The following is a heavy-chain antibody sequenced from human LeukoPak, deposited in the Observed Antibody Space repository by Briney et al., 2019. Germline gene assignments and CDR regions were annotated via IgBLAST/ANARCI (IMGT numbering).Heavy chain of an antibody. V-gene: IGHV3-30-3*01. J-gene: IGHJ3*02. Sequence: PGRSLRLSCAASGFTFSSYAMHWVRQAPGKGLEWVAVISYDGSNKYYADSVKGRFTISRDNSKNTLYLQMNSLRAEDTAVYYCARVDITMVRGVIIPLGAFDIWGQGTMVTVSS. D-gene: IGHD3-10*01. CDR1: GFTFSSYA. CDR3: ARVDITMVRGVIIPLGAFDI. CDR2: ISYDGSNK.